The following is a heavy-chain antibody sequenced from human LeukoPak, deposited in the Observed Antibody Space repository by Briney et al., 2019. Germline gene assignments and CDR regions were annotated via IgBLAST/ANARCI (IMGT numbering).Heavy chain of an antibody. D-gene: IGHD2-15*01. J-gene: IGHJ4*02. V-gene: IGHV3-30*02. Sequence: GGSLRLSCAASGFTFSTYGMHWVRQAPGKGLEWVAFIRYDESNKYYADSVKGRFTISRDNSKNTLYLQMNSLRAEDTAVYYCARVGGGYCSGGSCYLIDYWGQGTLVTVSS. CDR1: GFTFSTYG. CDR3: ARVGGGYCSGGSCYLIDY. CDR2: IRYDESNK.